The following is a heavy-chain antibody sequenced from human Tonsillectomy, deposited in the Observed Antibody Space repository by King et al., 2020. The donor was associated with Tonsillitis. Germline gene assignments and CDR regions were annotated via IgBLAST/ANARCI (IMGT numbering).Heavy chain of an antibody. D-gene: IGHD7-27*01. CDR2: IKSKTNGGTI. Sequence: QLVQSGGGLVKPGGSLRLSCAASGFTFSNAWMAWVRQAPGKGLEWIGRIKSKTNGGTIDYAAPVKDRFTISRDDSRNALYLQMNSLKPEDTAVYYCTTVCGDTEACYHYYGMDVWGKGTTVTVSS. CDR3: TTVCGDTEACYHYYGMDV. J-gene: IGHJ6*04. CDR1: GFTFSNAW. V-gene: IGHV3-15*01.